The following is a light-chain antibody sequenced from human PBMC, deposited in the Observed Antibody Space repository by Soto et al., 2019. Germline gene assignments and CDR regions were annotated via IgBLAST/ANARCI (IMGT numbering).Light chain of an antibody. CDR1: SSDVGSYNL. CDR2: EDS. CDR3: CSYAGSSSWV. Sequence: QAVVTQPASVSGSPGQSITISCTGTSSDVGSYNLVSWYQHHRGKAPKVIIYEDSKRPSGASYRFSGSKSGNTASLTISGLQAEDEADYYCCSYAGSSSWVFGGGTQLTVL. V-gene: IGLV2-23*01. J-gene: IGLJ2*01.